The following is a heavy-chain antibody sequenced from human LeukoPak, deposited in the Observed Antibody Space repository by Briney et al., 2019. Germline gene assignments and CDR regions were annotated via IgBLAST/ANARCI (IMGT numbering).Heavy chain of an antibody. Sequence: SETLSLTCTVSGGSISSYYWSWIRQPPGKGLEWIGYIYYSGSTNYNPSLKSRVTISVDTSKNQFSLKLRSVTAADTAVYYCARVSGYDWESFYDYWGQGTLVTVSS. V-gene: IGHV4-59*01. CDR1: GGSISSYY. CDR3: ARVSGYDWESFYDY. CDR2: IYYSGST. J-gene: IGHJ4*02. D-gene: IGHD5-12*01.